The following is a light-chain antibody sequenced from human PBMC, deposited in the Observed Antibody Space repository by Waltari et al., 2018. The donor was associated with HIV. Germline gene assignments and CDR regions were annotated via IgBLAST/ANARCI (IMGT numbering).Light chain of an antibody. Sequence: SYELTQPPSVSVSPGQTATSTCSGDALQKQFAYWYQQKPGQAPLLVRSQDRGRPSGIPDRFSGSNSVTTVTLIISGVQAEDEADYYCESADSTGNYWAFGGGTKLTVL. CDR2: QDR. J-gene: IGLJ2*01. CDR1: ALQKQF. CDR3: ESADSTGNYWA. V-gene: IGLV3-25*03.